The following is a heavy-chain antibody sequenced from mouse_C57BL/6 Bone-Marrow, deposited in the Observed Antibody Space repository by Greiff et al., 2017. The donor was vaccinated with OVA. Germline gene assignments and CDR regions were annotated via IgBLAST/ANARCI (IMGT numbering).Heavy chain of an antibody. J-gene: IGHJ4*01. CDR3: TKYYGNYEARDY. CDR1: GFNINDYY. D-gene: IGHD2-1*01. V-gene: IGHV14-1*01. CDR2: IDPEDGDT. Sequence: VQLQQSGAELVRPGASVKLSCTASGFNINDYYMHWVKQRPEQGLEWIGRIDPEDGDTEYAPKFQGKATMTADTSSNTAYLQLSSLTSEDTAVYYCTKYYGNYEARDYWGQGTSVTVSS.